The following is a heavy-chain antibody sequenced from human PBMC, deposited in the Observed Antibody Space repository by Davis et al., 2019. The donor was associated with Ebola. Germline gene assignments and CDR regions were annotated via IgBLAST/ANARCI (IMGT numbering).Heavy chain of an antibody. Sequence: GSLRLSCTVSGGSISSYYWSWIRQPPGKGLEWIGYIYYSGSTNYNPSLKSRVTISVDTSKNQFSLKLSSVTAADTAVYYCARDQRFQDGYNYGYYYYYGMDVWGQGTTVTVSS. CDR1: GGSISSYY. J-gene: IGHJ6*02. CDR3: ARDQRFQDGYNYGYYYYYGMDV. V-gene: IGHV4-59*01. CDR2: IYYSGST. D-gene: IGHD5-24*01.